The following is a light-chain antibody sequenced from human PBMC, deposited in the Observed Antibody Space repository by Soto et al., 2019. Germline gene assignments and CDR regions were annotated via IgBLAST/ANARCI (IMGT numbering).Light chain of an antibody. V-gene: IGKV1-27*01. CDR3: LRYNLPRRT. CDR2: SAS. Sequence: DIQMTQAPSSLSASVGDTVTITCRASQGINNFLAWYQQRPGTVPTLLIYSASTLQSGVPSRFSGRGSGTDFTLTINNLQPEDVETYYCLRYNLPRRTFGPGTKVDI. J-gene: IGKJ1*01. CDR1: QGINNF.